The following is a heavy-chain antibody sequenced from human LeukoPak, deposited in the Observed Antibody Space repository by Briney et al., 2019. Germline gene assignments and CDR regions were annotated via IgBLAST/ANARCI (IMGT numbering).Heavy chain of an antibody. J-gene: IGHJ5*01. CDR3: ARHVGPDTRITMLRGVSFPRYNNWFDS. CDR1: GGSFSSNTYY. V-gene: IGHV4-39*01. D-gene: IGHD3-10*01. Sequence: PSGTLSLTCTVAGGSFSSNTYYWGWIRQPPGKGLEWIGSISYSESTYYNPSLKSRVTISVDTSKNQFSLELLSVAAADTAVYYCARHVGPDTRITMLRGVSFPRYNNWFDSWGQGTLVTVSS. CDR2: ISYSEST.